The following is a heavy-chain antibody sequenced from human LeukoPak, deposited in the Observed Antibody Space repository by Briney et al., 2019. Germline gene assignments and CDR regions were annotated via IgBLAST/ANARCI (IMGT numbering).Heavy chain of an antibody. Sequence: GESLKISCKGSGYSFTSYWIGWVRQMPGKGLEWMGIIYPGDSDTRYSPSFQGQVTISADKSISTAYLQWSSLKASDTAMYYCARQPLTGDSHWYYFDYWGQGTLVTVSS. J-gene: IGHJ4*02. CDR3: ARQPLTGDSHWYYFDY. CDR1: GYSFTSYW. D-gene: IGHD7-27*01. V-gene: IGHV5-51*01. CDR2: IYPGDSDT.